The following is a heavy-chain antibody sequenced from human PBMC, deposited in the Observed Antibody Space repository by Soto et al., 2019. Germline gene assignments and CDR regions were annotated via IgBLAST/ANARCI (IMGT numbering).Heavy chain of an antibody. D-gene: IGHD1-26*01. CDR1: GFSLSTNGVG. Sequence: QITLKESGPTLVKPTETLTLICTFSGFSLSTNGVGVGWISQPPGKALEWLALIYWNDDKRYSPSLQSRLTITKDTSKKQVVFTMTNLDPVDTATYYCAREGAIVPRFFDPWGQGILVTVSS. CDR2: IYWNDDK. J-gene: IGHJ5*02. V-gene: IGHV2-5*01. CDR3: AREGAIVPRFFDP.